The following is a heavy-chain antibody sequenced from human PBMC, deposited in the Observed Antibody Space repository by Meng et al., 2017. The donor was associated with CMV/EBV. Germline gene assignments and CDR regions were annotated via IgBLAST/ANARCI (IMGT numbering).Heavy chain of an antibody. CDR3: AKTPDTAMVFDY. CDR1: GFGFTFSFDC. J-gene: IGHJ4*02. Sequence: GESLKISCPASGFGFTFSFDCMNWDRQAPGQGLEWVSAISGSGGSTYYADSVKGRFTISRDNSKNTLYLQMNSLRAEDTAVYYCAKTPDTAMVFDYWGQGTLVTVSS. V-gene: IGHV3-23*01. D-gene: IGHD5-18*01. CDR2: ISGSGGST.